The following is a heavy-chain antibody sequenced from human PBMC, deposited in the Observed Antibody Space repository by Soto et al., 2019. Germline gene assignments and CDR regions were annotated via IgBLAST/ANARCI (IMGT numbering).Heavy chain of an antibody. CDR2: INPNTGKT. V-gene: IGHV1-8*01. D-gene: IGHD6-13*01. Sequence: QVQLVQSGAEVKKPGASVKVSCKASGYTFTNYDINWVRQATGQGPEWMGWINPNTGKTGYAQKFQGRVTMTRNTSTGTAYMELTRLTSEDTAVFYCARNGSRWSPLSGYDYGLDVWGQGTMVTVSS. CDR1: GYTFTNYD. CDR3: ARNGSRWSPLSGYDYGLDV. J-gene: IGHJ6*02.